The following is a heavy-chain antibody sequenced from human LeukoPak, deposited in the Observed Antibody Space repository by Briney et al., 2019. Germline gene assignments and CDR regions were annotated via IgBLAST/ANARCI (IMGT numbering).Heavy chain of an antibody. CDR3: ARDMETYYYGSGSH. D-gene: IGHD3-10*01. CDR1: GGTFSGYA. V-gene: IGHV1-69*13. J-gene: IGHJ4*02. CDR2: IIPIFGTA. Sequence: SVKVSCKASGGTFSGYAISWVRQAPGQGLEWMGGIIPIFGTANYAQKFQGRVTITADESTSTAYMELSSLRSEDTAVYYCARDMETYYYGSGSHWGQGTLVTVSS.